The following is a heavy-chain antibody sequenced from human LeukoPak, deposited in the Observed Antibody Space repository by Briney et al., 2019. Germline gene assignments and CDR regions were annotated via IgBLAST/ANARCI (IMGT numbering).Heavy chain of an antibody. CDR2: ISGTAGST. D-gene: IGHD5-18*01. Sequence: GGSLRLSCAGSGFTFSNFAMGWVRQAPGKGLEWVSGISGTAGSTHYADSVKGRFTISRDNSKNTLYLQMNSLRAEDTAVYYCAKSTQFASGYSYGPNWFDPWGQGTLVTVSS. V-gene: IGHV3-23*01. CDR3: AKSTQFASGYSYGPNWFDP. J-gene: IGHJ5*02. CDR1: GFTFSNFA.